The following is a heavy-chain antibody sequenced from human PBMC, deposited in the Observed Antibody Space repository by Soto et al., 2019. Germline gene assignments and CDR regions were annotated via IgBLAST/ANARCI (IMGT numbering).Heavy chain of an antibody. CDR1: EFTFDAYA. CDR2: ISWNSDSI. CDR3: ARGYSSNWDWYFDL. J-gene: IGHJ2*01. D-gene: IGHD6-13*01. V-gene: IGHV3-9*01. Sequence: EEQLVESGGGLVQPGRSLRLSCAASEFTFDAYAMHWVRQAPGKGLQWVSGISWNSDSIGYADSVKGRFTISRDNAKNPLYLQMNSLRAEDTALYYCARGYSSNWDWYFDLWGRGTLVTVSS.